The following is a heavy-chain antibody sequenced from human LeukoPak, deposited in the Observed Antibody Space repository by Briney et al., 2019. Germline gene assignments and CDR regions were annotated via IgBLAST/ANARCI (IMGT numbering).Heavy chain of an antibody. CDR1: GYTFTSYG. Sequence: ASVKASCKASGYTFTSYGISWVRQAPGQGLEWMGWISAYNGNTNYAQKLQGRVTMTTDTSTSTAYMELRSLRSDDTAVYYCARDGRYSYGSMRWNWFDPWGQGTLVTVSS. CDR3: ARDGRYSYGSMRWNWFDP. J-gene: IGHJ5*02. D-gene: IGHD5-18*01. CDR2: ISAYNGNT. V-gene: IGHV1-18*01.